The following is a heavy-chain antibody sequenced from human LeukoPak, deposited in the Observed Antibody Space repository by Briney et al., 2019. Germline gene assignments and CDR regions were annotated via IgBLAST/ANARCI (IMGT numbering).Heavy chain of an antibody. D-gene: IGHD1-14*01. CDR1: GGSFSSSDYY. CDR2: IYYSGTT. CDR3: ARHEWGITNAFDI. V-gene: IGHV4-39*01. J-gene: IGHJ3*02. Sequence: SETLSLSCTVSGGSFSSSDYYWGWIRQPPGKGLEWIGSIYYSGTTYYNPSLKSRVTISVDTSKKQFSLKLRSVTAADTAVYYCARHEWGITNAFDIWGQGTMVTVSS.